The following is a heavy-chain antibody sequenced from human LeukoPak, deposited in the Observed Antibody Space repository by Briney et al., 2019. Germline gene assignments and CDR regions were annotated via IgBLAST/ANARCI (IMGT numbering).Heavy chain of an antibody. D-gene: IGHD1-1*01. CDR1: GGTFSISA. J-gene: IGHJ4*02. V-gene: IGHV1-69*04. Sequence: GASVKVSCKASGGTFSISAISWVRQAPGQGLEWMGRIIPILDITNYSQKFQGRVTIAADKSTTTAYMDLSSLRSDDTAVYYCAREGGELAARDAFDIWGQGTLVTVSS. CDR2: IIPILDIT. CDR3: AREGGELAARDAFDI.